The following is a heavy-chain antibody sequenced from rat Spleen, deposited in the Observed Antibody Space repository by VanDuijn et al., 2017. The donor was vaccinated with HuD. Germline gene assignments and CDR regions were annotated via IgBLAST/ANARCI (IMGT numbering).Heavy chain of an antibody. J-gene: IGHJ4*01. CDR3: ARTNNPYFYVMDA. D-gene: IGHD3-4*01. V-gene: IGHV3-3*01. CDR2: INSAGST. CDR1: GYSITSTYR. Sequence: EVQLQESGPGLVKPSQSLSRTCSVTGYSITSTYRWNWIRKFPGNKLEWMGYINSAGSTNYNPSLKSRISITRDTSKNQFFLQVNSVTTEDTATYYCARTNNPYFYVMDAWGQGASVTVSS.